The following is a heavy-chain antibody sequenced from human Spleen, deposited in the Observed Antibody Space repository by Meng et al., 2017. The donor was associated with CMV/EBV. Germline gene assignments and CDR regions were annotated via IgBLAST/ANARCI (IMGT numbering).Heavy chain of an antibody. CDR2: INPYSGGS. J-gene: IGHJ4*02. CDR1: GYIFSDYY. CDR3: ARWYSTSSLFDQ. Sequence: VKVSCKTSGYIFSDYYIHWVRQAPGQGLEWMGWINPYSGGSESARKFQGRVTMTRDRSITTAYMDLSRLTYDDTAVYFCARWYSTSSLFDQWGQGTLVTVSS. D-gene: IGHD6-6*01. V-gene: IGHV1-2*02.